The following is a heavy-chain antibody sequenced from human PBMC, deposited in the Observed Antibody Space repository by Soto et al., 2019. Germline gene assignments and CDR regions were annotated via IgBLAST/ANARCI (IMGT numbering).Heavy chain of an antibody. J-gene: IGHJ3*02. CDR3: AKATATGGGAFDI. CDR1: GFICSSYD. D-gene: IGHD2-8*02. V-gene: IGHV3-23*01. CDR2: ILVDGRT. Sequence: GGSLRLSCAASGFICSSYDMSWVRQAPGKGLEWVSTILVDGRTFYVDSVKGRFTISRDTSQNTVCLQMNSLTAGDTALYYCAKATATGGGAFDICGQGTMVTVSS.